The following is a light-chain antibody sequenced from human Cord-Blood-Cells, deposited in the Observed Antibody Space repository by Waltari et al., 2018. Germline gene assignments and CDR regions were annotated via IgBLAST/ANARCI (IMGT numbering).Light chain of an antibody. CDR1: SPNIGSNY. CDR3: AAWDDSLSGRV. V-gene: IGLV1-47*01. CDR2: RNN. Sequence: QSVLTQPPSASGTPGQMVTIPCPGRSPNIGSNYVYWYQQLQGTAPKLLIYRNNQRPSGVPDRFSGSKSGTSASLAISGLRSEDEADYYCAAWDDSLSGRVFGGGTKLTVL. J-gene: IGLJ3*02.